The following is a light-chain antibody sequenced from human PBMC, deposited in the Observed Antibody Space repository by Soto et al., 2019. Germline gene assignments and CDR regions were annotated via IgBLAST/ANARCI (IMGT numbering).Light chain of an antibody. J-gene: IGKJ4*01. V-gene: IGKV3-11*01. Sequence: EIVLTQSPATLSLSPGERATLSCRASQSVGSYFACYQQKPCQAPRLLIYDAFSRAIGIPARFSGSGSGTDFTRTIGIREPEAFAVYFCQQRSSWPLTLVGGTMVEIK. CDR3: QQRSSWPLT. CDR2: DAF. CDR1: QSVGSY.